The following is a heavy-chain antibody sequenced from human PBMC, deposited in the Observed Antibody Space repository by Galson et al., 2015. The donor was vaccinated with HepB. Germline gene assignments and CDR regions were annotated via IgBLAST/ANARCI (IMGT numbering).Heavy chain of an antibody. V-gene: IGHV1-69*13. D-gene: IGHD4-17*01. J-gene: IGHJ6*02. CDR1: GGTFSTYA. Sequence: SVKVSCKASGGTFSTYAISWVRQAPGQGLEWMGGIIPIFGTANYAQKLQDRVTITADESTSTAYMDLSSLRSEDTAVYYCARDSRNTVTSHKYYGMDVWGQGTTVTVSS. CDR2: IIPIFGTA. CDR3: ARDSRNTVTSHKYYGMDV.